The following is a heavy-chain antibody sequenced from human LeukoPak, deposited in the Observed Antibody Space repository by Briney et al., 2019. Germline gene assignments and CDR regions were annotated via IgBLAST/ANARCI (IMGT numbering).Heavy chain of an antibody. J-gene: IGHJ4*02. V-gene: IGHV3-7*01. D-gene: IGHD6-19*01. CDR2: IKQGGSEK. Sequence: VGSLRLSCAASGFTFSSCWMSWVRQAPGQGLEWVANIKQGGSEKYYVDSVKGRFTISRDNAKNSLYLQMNSLRAEDTAVYYCASTSGWLHYFDYWGQGTLVTVSS. CDR1: GFTFSSCW. CDR3: ASTSGWLHYFDY.